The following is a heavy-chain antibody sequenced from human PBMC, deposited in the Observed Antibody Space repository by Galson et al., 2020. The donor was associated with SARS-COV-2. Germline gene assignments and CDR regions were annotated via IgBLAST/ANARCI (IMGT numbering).Heavy chain of an antibody. J-gene: IGHJ4*02. CDR2: INHSGSV. V-gene: IGHV4-34*01. Sequence: SETLSLTCAVYGGSFSDYYWSWIRQPPGKGLEWIGEINHSGSVNYNPSLKSRVTISADTSKNQFSLRLSSVTAADTAVYYCARLRYWTDAFDLWGQGTLVTVSS. CDR1: GGSFSDYY. D-gene: IGHD1-1*01. CDR3: ARLRYWTDAFDL.